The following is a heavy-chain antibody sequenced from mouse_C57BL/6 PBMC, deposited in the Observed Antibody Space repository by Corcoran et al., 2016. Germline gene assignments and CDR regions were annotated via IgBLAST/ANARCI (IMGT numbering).Heavy chain of an antibody. D-gene: IGHD2-12*01. Sequence: EVQLQQSGAELVKPGASVKLSCTASGFNIKDYYMHWVKQRTEQGLEWIGRIDPEDGETKYAPNFQGKATITADTSSNTAYLQLSSMTSEDTAVDYCARGDSYYGGYAMDYWGQGTSVTVSS. J-gene: IGHJ4*01. CDR1: GFNIKDYY. V-gene: IGHV14-2*01. CDR2: IDPEDGET. CDR3: ARGDSYYGGYAMDY.